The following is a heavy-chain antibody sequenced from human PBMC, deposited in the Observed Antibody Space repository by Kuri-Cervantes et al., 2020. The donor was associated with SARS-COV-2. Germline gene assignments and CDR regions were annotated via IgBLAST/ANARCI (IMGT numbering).Heavy chain of an antibody. V-gene: IGHV3-21*01. D-gene: IGHD1-26*01. J-gene: IGHJ5*02. Sequence: GGSLRVSCAASGFTFSSYSMNWVRQAPGKGLEWVSSISSSSNYIYYADSVKGRFTISRDNAKNSLYLQMNSLRAEDTAVYYCARVYSGSYYNWFDPWGQGTLVTVSS. CDR1: GFTFSSYS. CDR3: ARVYSGSYYNWFDP. CDR2: ISSSSNYI.